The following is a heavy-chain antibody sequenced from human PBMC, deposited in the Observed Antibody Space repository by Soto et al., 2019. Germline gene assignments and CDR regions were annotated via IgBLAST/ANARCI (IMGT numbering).Heavy chain of an antibody. J-gene: IGHJ4*02. D-gene: IGHD2-8*01. CDR3: ALRHSYGIYGTRHDGFDY. CDR2: IYWDDDK. CDR1: GFSLSTGGVG. Sequence: SGPTLVNPTQTLTLTCTFSGFSLSTGGVGVGWIRQPPGKALEWLALIYWDDDKRYSPSLKSRLTITKDTSKSQVVLTMTNMEPVNTVTYSCALRHSYGIYGTRHDGFDYGGQGTLVTVSS. V-gene: IGHV2-5*02.